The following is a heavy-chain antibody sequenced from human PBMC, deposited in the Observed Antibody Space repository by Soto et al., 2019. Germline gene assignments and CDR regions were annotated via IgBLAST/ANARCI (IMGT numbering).Heavy chain of an antibody. D-gene: IGHD3-16*01. CDR2: IFGADAT. Sequence: EVQLVETGGDLIRPGGSLRLSCAASGFSVTASNMNWVRRAPGKGLEWVSVIFGADATYYADRVRGRFTISRDNSKNTVYLQMDSLRTEDTALYYCARGGFDWGQGTLVTVSS. V-gene: IGHV3-53*02. J-gene: IGHJ4*02. CDR1: GFSVTASN. CDR3: ARGGFD.